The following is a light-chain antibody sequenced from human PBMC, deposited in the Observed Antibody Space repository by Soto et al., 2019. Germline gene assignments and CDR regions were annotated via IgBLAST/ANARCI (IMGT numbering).Light chain of an antibody. J-gene: IGKJ1*01. CDR2: DVS. CDR3: QQYSSDWT. CDR1: QSISTW. V-gene: IGKV1-5*01. Sequence: DIQMTQAPSTLSSSLGDRVTITFRASQSISTWLAWYQQKPGKAPNLLIYDVSTLESGVPSRFSGSGSGTEFTLTISSLQPDDFATYFCQQYSSDWTFGQGTKVDIK.